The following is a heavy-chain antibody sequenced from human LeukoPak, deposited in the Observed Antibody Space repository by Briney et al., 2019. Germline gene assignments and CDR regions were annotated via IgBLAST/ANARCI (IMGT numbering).Heavy chain of an antibody. D-gene: IGHD1-26*01. V-gene: IGHV5-51*01. CDR1: GYSFTNYW. J-gene: IGHJ4*02. CDR2: IYPGDSDT. CDR3: ARLPMGGPYSYYFDY. Sequence: GESLKISCKGSGYSFTNYWIAWVRQMPGKGLEFMGIIYPGDSDTRYSPSFQGQVTISADKSIGTAYLQWSSLKASDTAMYYCARLPMGGPYSYYFDYWGQGTLVTVSS.